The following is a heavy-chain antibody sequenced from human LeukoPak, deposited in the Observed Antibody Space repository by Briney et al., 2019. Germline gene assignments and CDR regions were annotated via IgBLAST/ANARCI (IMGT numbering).Heavy chain of an antibody. J-gene: IGHJ4*02. V-gene: IGHV1-3*01. CDR1: GYSFTSHV. CDR2: IGGGSGRT. D-gene: IGHD3-22*01. CDR3: ARGYYYDSSGYYFDS. Sequence: ASVKVSCKASGYSFTSHVIHWLRQAPGQRFEWMGWIGGGSGRTNYSQTFQDRVTITRDTSATTSYMETRSLRYEDTAIFYCARGYYYDSSGYYFDSWGQGTLVTVSS.